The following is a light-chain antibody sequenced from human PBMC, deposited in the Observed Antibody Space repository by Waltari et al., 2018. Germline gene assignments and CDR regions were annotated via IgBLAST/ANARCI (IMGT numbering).Light chain of an antibody. CDR1: QSLLYSNGKTY. V-gene: IGKV2-29*02. CDR3: MQALQTPYT. Sequence: DIVMTQTPLSLAVTPGEPASISCRSSQSLLYSNGKTYFYWYLQKPGQPPRLLIYRVSNRFSGVPDRFSGSGSGADFTLKISRVEAEDVGVYYCMQALQTPYTFGQGTKVEIK. CDR2: RVS. J-gene: IGKJ2*01.